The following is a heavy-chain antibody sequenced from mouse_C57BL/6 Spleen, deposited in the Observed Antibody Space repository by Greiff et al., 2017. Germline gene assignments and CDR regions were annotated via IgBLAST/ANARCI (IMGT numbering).Heavy chain of an antibody. CDR2: FHPYNDDT. CDR1: GYTFTTYP. D-gene: IGHD1-1*01. CDR3: GGSDTGDFDY. Sequence: QVQLQQSGAELVKPGASVKLSCKASGYTFTTYPIEWMKQNHGKSLEWIGNFHPYNDDTKYNEKFKGKATLTVEKSSSTVYLELSRVTSDDSAFYYGGGSDTGDFDYWGQGTTLTVSS. J-gene: IGHJ2*01. V-gene: IGHV1-47*01.